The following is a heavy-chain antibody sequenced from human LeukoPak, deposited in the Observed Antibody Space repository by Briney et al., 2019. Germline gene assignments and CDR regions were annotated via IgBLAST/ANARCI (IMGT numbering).Heavy chain of an antibody. J-gene: IGHJ6*04. V-gene: IGHV1-69*13. D-gene: IGHD3-10*01. CDR1: GGTFSSYA. Sequence: GASVKVSCKASGGTFSSYAISWVRQAPGQGLEWMGGIIPIFGTANYAQKFQGRVTITADESTSTAYMELSSLRSEDTAVYYCARGIPYYYGSGSRYYYYYGMDVWGKGTTVTVSS. CDR3: ARGIPYYYGSGSRYYYYYGMDV. CDR2: IIPIFGTA.